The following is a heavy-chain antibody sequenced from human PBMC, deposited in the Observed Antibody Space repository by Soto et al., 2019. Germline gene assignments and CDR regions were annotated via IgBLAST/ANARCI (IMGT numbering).Heavy chain of an antibody. D-gene: IGHD6-13*01. CDR2: TYYRSKWYN. Sequence: QVQLQQSGPGLVKPSQTLSLTCAISGDSVSSNSAAWNWIRQSPSRGLEWLGRTYYRSKWYNDYAVTVKSRITNNPHTAKNQFTLQLNSVTPDDTAGYYRAIEVWPKDYSSSWIYYWCQGTLVTVSS. V-gene: IGHV6-1*01. CDR3: AIEVWPKDYSSSWIYY. CDR1: GDSVSSNSAA. J-gene: IGHJ4*02.